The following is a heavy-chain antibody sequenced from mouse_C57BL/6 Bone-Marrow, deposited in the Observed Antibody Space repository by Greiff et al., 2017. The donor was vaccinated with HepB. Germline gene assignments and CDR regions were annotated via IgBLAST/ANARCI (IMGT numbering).Heavy chain of an antibody. D-gene: IGHD2-2*01. J-gene: IGHJ2*01. CDR3: ARRWLPDD. CDR2: IDPSDSYT. V-gene: IGHV1-50*01. CDR1: GYTFTSYW. Sequence: QVQLQQPGAELVKPGASVKLSCKASGYTFTSYWMQWVKQRPGQGLEWIGEIDPSDSYTNYNQKFKGKATLTVDTSSSTAYMQLSSLTSEDSAVYYCARRWLPDDWGQGTTLTVSS.